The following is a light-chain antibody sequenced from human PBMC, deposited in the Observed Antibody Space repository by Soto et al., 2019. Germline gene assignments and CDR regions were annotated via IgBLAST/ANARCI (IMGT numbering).Light chain of an antibody. V-gene: IGLV1-44*01. CDR1: SSNIGRNT. Sequence: QSVLTQPPSASGTPGQRVTISCSGSSSNIGRNTVNWYQQFPGTAPKLLIYSNDQRPSGVPDRFSASKSGTSASLAISGLQSEDEADYYCAAWDDSLNGSVFGTGTMLTVL. CDR3: AAWDDSLNGSV. CDR2: SND. J-gene: IGLJ1*01.